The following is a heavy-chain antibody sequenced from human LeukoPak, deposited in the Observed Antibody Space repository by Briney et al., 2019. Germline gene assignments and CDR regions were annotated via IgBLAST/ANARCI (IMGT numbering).Heavy chain of an antibody. CDR2: VSAYNGAT. CDR1: GYIFTSYA. V-gene: IGHV1-18*01. D-gene: IGHD3-22*01. Sequence: ASVKVSCKASGYIFTSYAISWVRQAPGQGLEWMGWVSAYNGATNYAQKFQGRVTMATGTPTSTAYMELRSLRSDDTAVYYCARVDLYYDSGYSQAANDYWGQGTLVTVSS. CDR3: ARVDLYYDSGYSQAANDY. J-gene: IGHJ4*02.